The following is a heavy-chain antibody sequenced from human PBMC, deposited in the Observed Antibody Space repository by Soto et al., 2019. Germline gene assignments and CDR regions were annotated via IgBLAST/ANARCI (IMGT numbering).Heavy chain of an antibody. Sequence: YGCSWIRKQPRKGLQWIGYIYSSGSTNYNPSLKSRVTISVDTSKNQFSLNLTSVTAADTAVYYCARQRRDFDYWGQGSLVPVSS. CDR3: ARQRRDFDY. V-gene: IGHV4-59*08. CDR2: IYSSGST. CDR1: YG. J-gene: IGHJ4*02.